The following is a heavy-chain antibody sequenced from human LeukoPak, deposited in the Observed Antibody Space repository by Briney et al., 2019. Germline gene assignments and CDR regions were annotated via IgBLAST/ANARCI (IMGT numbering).Heavy chain of an antibody. V-gene: IGHV4-61*02. CDR3: ARGWARGYDFWSDNWFDP. CDR1: GGSISSGSYY. Sequence: SETLSFTCTVSGGSISSGSYYWSWIRQPAGKGLEWIGRIYTSGSTNYNPSLKSRVTISVDTSKNQFSLKLSSVTAADTAVYYCARGWARGYDFWSDNWFDPWGQGTLVTVSS. D-gene: IGHD3-3*01. J-gene: IGHJ5*02. CDR2: IYTSGST.